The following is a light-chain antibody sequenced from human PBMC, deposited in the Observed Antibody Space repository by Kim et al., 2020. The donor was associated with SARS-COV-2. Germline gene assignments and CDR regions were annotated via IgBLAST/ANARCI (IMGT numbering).Light chain of an antibody. Sequence: SYELTQPPSVSVAPGKTARITCGGNNIGSKSVHWYQQKPGQAPVLVIYYDSDRPSGIPERFSGSNSGNTATLTISRVEAGDEADYYCQGWDSSSDPWVFG. CDR3: QGWDSSSDPWV. CDR2: YDS. V-gene: IGLV3-21*04. J-gene: IGLJ3*02. CDR1: NIGSKS.